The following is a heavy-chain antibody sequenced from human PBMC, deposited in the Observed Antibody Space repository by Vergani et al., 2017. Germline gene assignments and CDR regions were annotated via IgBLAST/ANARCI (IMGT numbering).Heavy chain of an antibody. CDR3: AWFDRGVRLPYYYYGMDV. Sequence: EVQLVESGGGVVRPGGSLRLSCAASGFTFDDYGMSWVRQAPGKGLEWVSGINWNGGSTGYADSVKGRFTISRDNAKNSLYLQMNSLRAEDTALYHCAWFDRGVRLPYYYYGMDVWGQGTTVTVSS. D-gene: IGHD3-10*01. J-gene: IGHJ6*02. V-gene: IGHV3-20*01. CDR1: GFTFDDYG. CDR2: INWNGGST.